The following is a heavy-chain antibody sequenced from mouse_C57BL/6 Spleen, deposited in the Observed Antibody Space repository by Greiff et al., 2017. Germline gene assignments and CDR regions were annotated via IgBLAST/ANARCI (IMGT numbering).Heavy chain of an antibody. CDR2: FDPSDSST. D-gene: IGHD1-1*01. V-gene: IGHV1-59*01. Sequence: QVQLQQPGAELVRPGPSVKLSCKASGYTFTSYWMHWVKQRPGQGLEWIGVFDPSDSSTNYNPQFKGKATLTVDTSSSTAYMQLSSLPSEDSAVYYCARGPITTVVADYAMDYWGQGTSVTVSS. CDR3: ARGPITTVVADYAMDY. J-gene: IGHJ4*01. CDR1: GYTFTSYW.